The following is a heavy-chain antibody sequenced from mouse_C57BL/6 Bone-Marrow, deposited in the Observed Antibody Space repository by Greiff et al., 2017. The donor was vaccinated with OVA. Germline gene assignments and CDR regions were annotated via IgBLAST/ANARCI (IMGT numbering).Heavy chain of an antibody. CDR2: ISSGGSYT. CDR1: GFTFSSYG. D-gene: IGHD1-1*01. CDR3: ARLITTVDY. Sequence: EVKLVESGGDLVKPGGSLKLSCAASGFTFSSYGMSWVRQTPDKRLEWVATISSGGSYTYYPDSVKGRFTISRDNAKNTLYLQMSSLKSEDTAMYYCARLITTVDYWGQGTTLTVSS. V-gene: IGHV5-6*01. J-gene: IGHJ2*01.